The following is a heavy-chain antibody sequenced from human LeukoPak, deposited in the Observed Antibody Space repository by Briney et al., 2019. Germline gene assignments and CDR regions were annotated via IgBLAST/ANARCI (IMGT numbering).Heavy chain of an antibody. CDR2: FDPEDGEA. CDR3: ATDWAGWFDP. J-gene: IGHJ5*02. CDR1: GHTLTELS. D-gene: IGHD3-16*01. V-gene: IGHV1-24*01. Sequence: GASVKVSCKVSGHTLTELSMHWVRQAPGKGLEWMGGFDPEDGEAIYAQKFQGRVTMTEDTSTDTAYMELSSLRSEDTAVYYCATDWAGWFDPWGQGTLVTVSS.